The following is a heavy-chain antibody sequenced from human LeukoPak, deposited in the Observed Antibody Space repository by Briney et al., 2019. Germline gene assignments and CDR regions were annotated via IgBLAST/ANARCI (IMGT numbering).Heavy chain of an antibody. J-gene: IGHJ6*03. D-gene: IGHD3-3*01. Sequence: ASVKVSCKASGYTFTSYGISWVRQAPGQGLEWMGWISAYNGNTNYAQKLQGRVTMTTDTSMSTAYMELRSLRSDDTAVYYCARGGGSSVFWSGYYRSSGEYYYMDVWGKGTTVTVSS. CDR3: ARGGGSSVFWSGYYRSSGEYYYMDV. V-gene: IGHV1-18*01. CDR1: GYTFTSYG. CDR2: ISAYNGNT.